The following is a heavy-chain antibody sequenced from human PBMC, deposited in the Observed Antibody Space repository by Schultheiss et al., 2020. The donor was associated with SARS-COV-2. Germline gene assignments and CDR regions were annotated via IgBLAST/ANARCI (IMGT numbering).Heavy chain of an antibody. Sequence: SETLSLTCSVSGGSISGYYWSWIRQPPGRGLEWIGYIYYSGSTDYNPSLKSRVTISVDTSKNQFSLKLSSVTAADTAVYYCARDLDFSATSGYYYRDALDIWGQGVMVTVSS. J-gene: IGHJ3*02. V-gene: IGHV4-59*01. CDR3: ARDLDFSATSGYYYRDALDI. CDR2: IYYSGST. D-gene: IGHD3-22*01. CDR1: GGSISGYY.